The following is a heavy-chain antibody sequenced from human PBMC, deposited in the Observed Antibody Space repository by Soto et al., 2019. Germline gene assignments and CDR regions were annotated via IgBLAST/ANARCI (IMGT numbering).Heavy chain of an antibody. D-gene: IGHD1-26*01. Sequence: QVQLQESGPGLVKPSETLSLMSTVSGGSITNYYWSWIRQSPAKGLEWIGYVSDSGSTKYNPSLKSRVTISEDTSKNQFSLKLTSLTAADTAVYYCARERVGHSAMDVWGQGTTVTVSS. CDR3: ARERVGHSAMDV. J-gene: IGHJ6*02. CDR2: VSDSGST. V-gene: IGHV4-59*12. CDR1: GGSITNYY.